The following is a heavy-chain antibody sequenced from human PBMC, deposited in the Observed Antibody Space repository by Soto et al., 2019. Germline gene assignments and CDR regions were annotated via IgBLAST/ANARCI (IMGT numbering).Heavy chain of an antibody. V-gene: IGHV3-21*01. Sequence: PGGSLRLSCAASGFTFSSYSMNWVRQAPGKGLEWVSSISSSSSYIYYADSVKGRLTISRDNAKNSLYLQMNSLRAEDTAVYYCARAHSSSWSKYFDYWGQGTLVTVSS. D-gene: IGHD6-13*01. J-gene: IGHJ4*02. CDR1: GFTFSSYS. CDR3: ARAHSSSWSKYFDY. CDR2: ISSSSSYI.